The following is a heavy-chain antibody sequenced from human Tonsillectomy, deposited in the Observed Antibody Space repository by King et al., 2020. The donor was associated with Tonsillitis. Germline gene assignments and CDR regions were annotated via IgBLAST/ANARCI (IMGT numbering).Heavy chain of an antibody. D-gene: IGHD3-22*01. Sequence: QLQESGPGLVKPSETLSLTCTVSRGSISSSSYYWGWIRQPPGKGLEWIGSIYYSGSTYYNPSLKIRVTISVDTPKNQFSLKLSSVTAADTAVYYCASTRYYYDSSGLRRDFDYWGQGTLVTVSS. CDR3: ASTRYYYDSSGLRRDFDY. CDR1: RGSISSSSYY. V-gene: IGHV4-39*01. J-gene: IGHJ4*02. CDR2: IYYSGST.